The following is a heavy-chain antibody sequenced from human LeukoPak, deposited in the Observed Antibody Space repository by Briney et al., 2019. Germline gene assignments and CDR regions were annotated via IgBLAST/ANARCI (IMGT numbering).Heavy chain of an antibody. Sequence: SETLSLTCTVSGGSISSYYWSWIRQPAGKGLEWIGRIYTSGSTNYNPSLKSRVTMSVDTSKNQFSLKLSSVTAADTAVYYCARHSYDFWSGYYNDYFDYWGQGTLVTVSS. J-gene: IGHJ4*02. CDR1: GGSISSYY. CDR3: ARHSYDFWSGYYNDYFDY. V-gene: IGHV4-4*07. D-gene: IGHD3-3*01. CDR2: IYTSGST.